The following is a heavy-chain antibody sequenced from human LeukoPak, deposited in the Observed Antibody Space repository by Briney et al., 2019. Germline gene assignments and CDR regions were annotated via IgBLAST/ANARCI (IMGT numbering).Heavy chain of an antibody. CDR2: ISSSSSTI. CDR3: ARDPGIIAAAFDI. J-gene: IGHJ3*02. D-gene: IGHD6-13*01. V-gene: IGHV3-48*04. Sequence: PGGSLRLSCAASGFTFSSYSMNWVRQAPGKGLEWVSYISSSSSTIYYADSVKGRFTISRDNAKNSLYLQMNSLRAEDTAVYYCARDPGIIAAAFDIWGQGTMVTVSS. CDR1: GFTFSSYS.